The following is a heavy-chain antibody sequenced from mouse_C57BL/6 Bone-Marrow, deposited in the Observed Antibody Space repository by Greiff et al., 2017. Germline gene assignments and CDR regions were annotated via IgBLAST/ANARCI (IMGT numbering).Heavy chain of an antibody. J-gene: IGHJ4*01. CDR1: GYTFTDYY. Sequence: EVQLQQSGPELVKPGASVKISCKASGYTFTDYYMNWVKQSHGKSLEWIGDINPNNGGTSYNQKFKGKATLTVDKSSSTAYMELRSLTSEDSAVYYCAHYDYDDGGYYAMDYWGQGTSVTVSS. D-gene: IGHD2-4*01. CDR2: INPNNGGT. V-gene: IGHV1-26*01. CDR3: AHYDYDDGGYYAMDY.